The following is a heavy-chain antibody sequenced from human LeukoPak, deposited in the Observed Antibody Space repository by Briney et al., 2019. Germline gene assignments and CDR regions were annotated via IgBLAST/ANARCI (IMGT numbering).Heavy chain of an antibody. V-gene: IGHV1-2*02. CDR3: ARLIVAAGTLGFDY. J-gene: IGHJ4*02. D-gene: IGHD6-13*01. Sequence: ASVKVSCKASGYTFTAYHMHWVRQAPGQGLEWMGWINPNSGGTNYTQKFQGRFSMTRDTSISTAYMEVSRLRSDDTAIYYCARLIVAAGTLGFDYWGQGTLVTVSS. CDR1: GYTFTAYH. CDR2: INPNSGGT.